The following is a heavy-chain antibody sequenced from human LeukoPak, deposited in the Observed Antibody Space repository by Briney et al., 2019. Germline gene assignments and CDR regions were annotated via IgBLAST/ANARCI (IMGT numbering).Heavy chain of an antibody. D-gene: IGHD1-1*01. Sequence: SETLSLTCTVSGGSISSNYYYWGWIRQPPGKGLEWIASIYSTGNTYFNPSFKSRVTISVDTSKNQFSLNMHSVTAADTAVYYCARHQLGRRKPFDYWGQGSLVTVSS. V-gene: IGHV4-39*01. CDR2: IYSTGNT. J-gene: IGHJ4*02. CDR3: ARHQLGRRKPFDY. CDR1: GGSISSNYYY.